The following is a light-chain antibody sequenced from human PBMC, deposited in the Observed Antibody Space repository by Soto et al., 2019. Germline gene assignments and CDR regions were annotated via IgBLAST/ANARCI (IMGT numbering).Light chain of an antibody. CDR2: DVS. J-gene: IGLJ1*01. CDR3: SSFTRSNPYV. CDR1: SSDVGAYNY. Sequence: QSALTQPASVSGSPGQSITISCTGTSSDVGAYNYVSWYQQHPGKVPKLMIYDVSDRPSGVSKRFSGSKSGNTASLTISGGQAEDEADYYCSSFTRSNPYVFGTGTKVTVL. V-gene: IGLV2-14*03.